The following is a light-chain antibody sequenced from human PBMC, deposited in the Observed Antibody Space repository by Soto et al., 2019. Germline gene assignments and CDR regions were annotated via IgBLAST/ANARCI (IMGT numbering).Light chain of an antibody. J-gene: IGLJ2*01. CDR2: STN. V-gene: IGLV8-61*01. CDR3: ALHMGSHIWV. Sequence: QAVVTQEPSFSVSPGGTVTLTCGLSSGSVSTTYHPSWYQQTPGQAPRTLIYSTNSRSSGVTDRCSGSILGNKAALTITGAQADDESDYYCALHMGSHIWVFGGGTKVTVL. CDR1: SGSVSTTYH.